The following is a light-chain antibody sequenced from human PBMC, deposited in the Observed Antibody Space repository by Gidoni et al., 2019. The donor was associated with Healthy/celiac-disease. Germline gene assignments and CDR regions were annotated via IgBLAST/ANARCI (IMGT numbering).Light chain of an antibody. V-gene: IGKV3-11*01. J-gene: IGKJ5*01. CDR1: QSVSSY. CDR2: DAS. Sequence: EIVLTQSPDTLSLSPGESATLSCRASQSVSSYLAWYQQKPGQAPRILIYDASNRATGIPARFSGSGSGTDFTLTISSLEPEDFAVYYCQQRSNWITFGQXTRLEIK. CDR3: QQRSNWIT.